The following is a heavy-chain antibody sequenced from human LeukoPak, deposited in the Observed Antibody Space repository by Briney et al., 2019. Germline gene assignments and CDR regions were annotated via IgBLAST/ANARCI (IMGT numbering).Heavy chain of an antibody. Sequence: PSETLSLTCTVSGGPISRNSYYWGWIRQSPGKGLEWVAIFYYSGTTFKNPSLKSRVTISVDPSQNQFSLNLKSVTAADTAVYFCAEGRSPKAPFDYWGQGTLVTVSS. CDR3: AEGRSPKAPFDY. CDR1: GGPISRNSYY. CDR2: FYYSGTT. J-gene: IGHJ4*02. V-gene: IGHV4-39*01.